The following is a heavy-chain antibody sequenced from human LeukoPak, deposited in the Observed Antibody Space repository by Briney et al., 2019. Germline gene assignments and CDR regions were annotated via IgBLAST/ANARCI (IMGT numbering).Heavy chain of an antibody. V-gene: IGHV4-39*01. J-gene: IGHJ4*02. CDR3: AIPRGYSYGYGEDY. CDR2: IYYSGST. Sequence: PSQTLSLTCTVSGGSMSSRSYYWGWIRQPRGKGLEWGVSIYYSGSTYYNPSPKSRVTISVDTSKNQFSLQLSSVTAADTAVYYCAIPRGYSYGYGEDYWGQGTLVTVSS. D-gene: IGHD5-18*01. CDR1: GGSMSSRSYY.